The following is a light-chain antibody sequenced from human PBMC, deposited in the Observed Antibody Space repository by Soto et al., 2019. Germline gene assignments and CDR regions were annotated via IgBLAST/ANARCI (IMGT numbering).Light chain of an antibody. CDR3: CSYAGGSIYV. CDR2: YVD. V-gene: IGLV2-14*03. CDR1: SRDVGAYDY. Sequence: QSALTQPASVSGSPGQSITISCTGTSRDVGAYDYVSWYLQYPDKAPQLLIYYVDHRPSGVSSRFSGSKSGNTASLTISGLQAEDEGDYYCCSYAGGSIYVFGTGTKLTVL. J-gene: IGLJ1*01.